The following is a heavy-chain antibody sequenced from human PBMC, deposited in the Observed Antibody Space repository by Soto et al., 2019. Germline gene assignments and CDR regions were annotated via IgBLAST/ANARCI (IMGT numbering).Heavy chain of an antibody. CDR1: GYTFTGYY. CDR2: IIPIFGTA. CDR3: ASLYYYDSSGYSDAFDI. Sequence: SVKVSCKASGYTFTGYYMHWVRQAPGQGLEWMGGIIPIFGTANYAQKFQGRVTITADESTSTAYMELSSLRSEDTAVYYCASLYYYDSSGYSDAFDIWGQGTMVTVSS. J-gene: IGHJ3*02. V-gene: IGHV1-69*13. D-gene: IGHD3-22*01.